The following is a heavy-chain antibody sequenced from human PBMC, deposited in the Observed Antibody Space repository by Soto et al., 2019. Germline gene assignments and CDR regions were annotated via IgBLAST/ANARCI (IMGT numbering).Heavy chain of an antibody. CDR2: VIPLLWPA. CDR3: ESIECSSHSCSIRGHHYSTGMDV. J-gene: IGHJ6*04. D-gene: IGHD6-6*01. CDR1: GATFANYA. V-gene: IGHV1-69*06. Sequence: QVQLVRSGSEVKKPGSSVRVSCQGSGATFANYAVSWVRRAPGQGLVWLGGVIPLLWPADIAKKFQGRLTQCADTARTTVDIELRSRTSEDTSINYCESIECSSHSCSIRGHHYSTGMDVWGKGTSVTVS.